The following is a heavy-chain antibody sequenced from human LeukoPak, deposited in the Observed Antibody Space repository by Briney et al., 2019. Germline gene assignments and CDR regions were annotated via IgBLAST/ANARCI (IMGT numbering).Heavy chain of an antibody. V-gene: IGHV1-69*13. Sequence: SVKVSFKASGGTFSSYAISWVRQAPGQGLEWMGGIIPIFGTANYAQKFQGRVTITADESTSTAYMELSSLRSEDTAVYYCASGGTYYDILTGYYRDYYFDYWGQGTLVTVSS. J-gene: IGHJ4*02. CDR2: IIPIFGTA. CDR3: ASGGTYYDILTGYYRDYYFDY. CDR1: GGTFSSYA. D-gene: IGHD3-9*01.